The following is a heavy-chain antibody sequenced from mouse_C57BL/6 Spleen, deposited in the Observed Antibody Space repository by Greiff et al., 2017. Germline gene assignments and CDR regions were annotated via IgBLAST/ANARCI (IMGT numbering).Heavy chain of an antibody. CDR2: IYPGDGDT. V-gene: IGHV1-80*01. D-gene: IGHD2-1*01. CDR3: ARPYCNYGDAMDY. CDR1: GYAFSSYG. J-gene: IGHJ4*01. Sequence: VKLQESGAELVKPGASVKISCKASGYAFSSYGMNWVKQRPGKGLEWIGQIYPGDGDTNYNGKFKGKATLTADKSSSTAYMQRSSLTSEDSAVYFCARPYCNYGDAMDYWGQGTSVTVSS.